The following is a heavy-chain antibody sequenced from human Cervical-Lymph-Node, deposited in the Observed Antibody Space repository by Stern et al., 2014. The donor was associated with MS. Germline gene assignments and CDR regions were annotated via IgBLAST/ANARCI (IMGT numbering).Heavy chain of an antibody. CDR2: IFPDDSDT. CDR3: ARGANGYHNWFDP. J-gene: IGHJ5*02. CDR1: GYTFSDYW. D-gene: IGHD5-24*01. Sequence: VPLVQSGAEVKKPGEPLKISCKGSGYTFSDYWIAWVRQMPGQGLEWMGIIFPDDSDTRYSPSLQGQVTISGDKSINTAYLQWSSLKASDTAMYDCARGANGYHNWFDPWGQGTLVIVSS. V-gene: IGHV5-51*03.